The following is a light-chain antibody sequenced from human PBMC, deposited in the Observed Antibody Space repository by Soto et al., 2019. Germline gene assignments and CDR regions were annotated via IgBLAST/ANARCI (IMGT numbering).Light chain of an antibody. J-gene: IGKJ5*01. Sequence: EVVMTQFPATLSVSPGERATLSCRASQSVSSNLAWYQQKAGQAPRLLIYGASTRATGIPARFSGSGSGTEFTLTISSLQSEDFAVYYCQQYDNWPPITFGQGTRLEI. CDR1: QSVSSN. V-gene: IGKV3-15*01. CDR2: GAS. CDR3: QQYDNWPPIT.